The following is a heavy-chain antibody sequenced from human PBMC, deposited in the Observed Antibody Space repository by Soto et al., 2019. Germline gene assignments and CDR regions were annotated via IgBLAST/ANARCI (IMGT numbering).Heavy chain of an antibody. J-gene: IGHJ4*02. Sequence: EVQLVESGGGLVQPGGSLRLSCAASGFTVSSNYMSWVRQAPGKGLQWVSVIYSGGSTYYADSVKGRFTISRHNSKNTLYLQMNSLRAEDTAVYYCARQTVAGTAYFDYWGQGTLVTVSS. CDR1: GFTVSSNY. V-gene: IGHV3-53*04. CDR3: ARQTVAGTAYFDY. D-gene: IGHD6-19*01. CDR2: IYSGGST.